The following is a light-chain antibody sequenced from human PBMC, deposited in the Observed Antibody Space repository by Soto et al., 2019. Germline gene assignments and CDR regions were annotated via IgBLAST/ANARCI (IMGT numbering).Light chain of an antibody. V-gene: IGKV3-20*01. Sequence: EVVLTQSPGTLSLSPGERATLSCRASQSVSSSYLAWYRQKPGQAPRLLIYGASSRATGIPDRFIGSWAGTDFTLTISRLEPEDVALYYCQQYGSSPLTFGGGTKVEIK. J-gene: IGKJ4*01. CDR2: GAS. CDR1: QSVSSSY. CDR3: QQYGSSPLT.